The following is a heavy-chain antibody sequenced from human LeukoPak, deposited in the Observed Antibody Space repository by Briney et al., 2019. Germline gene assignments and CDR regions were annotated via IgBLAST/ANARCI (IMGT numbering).Heavy chain of an antibody. J-gene: IGHJ6*02. V-gene: IGHV3-21*01. D-gene: IGHD3-10*01. CDR2: ISSSSSYI. CDR3: ARDLWSYYYGMDV. Sequence: GGSLRLSCAASGFTFSSYSMNWVRQAPGKGLEWVSSISSSSSYIYYADPVKGRSTISRDNAKNSLYLQMNSLRAEDTAVYYCARDLWSYYYGMDVWGQGTTVTVSS. CDR1: GFTFSSYS.